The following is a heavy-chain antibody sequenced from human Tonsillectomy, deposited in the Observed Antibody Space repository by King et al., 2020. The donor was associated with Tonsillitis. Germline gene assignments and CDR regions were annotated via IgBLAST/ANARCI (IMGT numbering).Heavy chain of an antibody. CDR3: ARDYDHFGDYVFDY. J-gene: IGHJ4*02. V-gene: IGHV3-30*01. D-gene: IGHD4-17*01. CDR2: ISYDGSNK. Sequence: VQLVESGGGVVQPGRSLRLSCAASGFTFSSYAMHWVRQAPGKGLEWVAVISYDGSNKYYADSVKGRFTISRDNSKNTLYLQMNSLRAEDTAVYYCARDYDHFGDYVFDYWGQGILVTVSS. CDR1: GFTFSSYA.